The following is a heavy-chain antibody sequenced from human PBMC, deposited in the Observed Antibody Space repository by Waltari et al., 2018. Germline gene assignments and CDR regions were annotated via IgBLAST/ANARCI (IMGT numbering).Heavy chain of an antibody. CDR3: ARVSATTVVTSFDY. J-gene: IGHJ4*02. Sequence: QVQLVQSGAEVKKPGASVKVSCKASGYTFTGYYIHWVRQAPGQGLEWMGSINPKGGGTNYAKKFLGRVTRTRDTSISTAYMELSSLTSDDTAVYYCARVSATTVVTSFDYWGQGTLVTVSS. V-gene: IGHV1-2*02. CDR2: INPKGGGT. CDR1: GYTFTGYY. D-gene: IGHD4-17*01.